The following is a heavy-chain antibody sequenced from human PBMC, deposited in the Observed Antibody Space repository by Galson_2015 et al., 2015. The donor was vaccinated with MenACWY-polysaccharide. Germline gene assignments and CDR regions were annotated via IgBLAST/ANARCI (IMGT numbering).Heavy chain of an antibody. Sequence: MGTIYPDNSETKYSPSFQGQVTISADKSINTAYLQWSSLKASDTAMYYCARHHDYFDSSGYFAYGMDVWGQGTTVTVSS. V-gene: IGHV5-51*01. CDR2: IYPDNSET. CDR3: ARHHDYFDSSGYFAYGMDV. J-gene: IGHJ6*02. D-gene: IGHD3-22*01.